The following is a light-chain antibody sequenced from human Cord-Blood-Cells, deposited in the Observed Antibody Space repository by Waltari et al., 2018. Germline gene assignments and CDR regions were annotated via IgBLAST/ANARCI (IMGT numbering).Light chain of an antibody. CDR2: GAS. CDR3: QQYNNWPPYS. CDR1: QSVSSN. J-gene: IGKJ2*03. V-gene: IGKV3-15*01. Sequence: EIVMTQSPANLSVSPGERATLSCRASQSVSSNLAWYQQKPGQAPRLLINGASTRATGIPARFSGSGSGTEFTLTISSLQSEDFAVYYCQQYNNWPPYSFGQGTKLEIK.